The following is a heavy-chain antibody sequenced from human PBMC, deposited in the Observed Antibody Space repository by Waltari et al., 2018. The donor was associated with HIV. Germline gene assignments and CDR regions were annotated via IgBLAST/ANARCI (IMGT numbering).Heavy chain of an antibody. V-gene: IGHV4-61*01. J-gene: IGHJ4*02. Sequence: QVQLRESGPGLVKPSETLSLTCTVSGGSVSSGTYYWSWIRQPPGKGLEWIGYIYYSGSTNYNPSLKSRVTISVDTSKNHFSLKLTSVTAADTAVYYCARLVLAGYSRDYFDSWGQGTLVT. D-gene: IGHD3-9*01. CDR3: ARLVLAGYSRDYFDS. CDR2: IYYSGST. CDR1: GGSVSSGTYY.